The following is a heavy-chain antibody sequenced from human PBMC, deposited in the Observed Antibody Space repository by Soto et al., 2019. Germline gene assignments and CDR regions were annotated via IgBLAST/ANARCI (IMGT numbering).Heavy chain of an antibody. CDR2: INDSGRT. CDR1: GEALNSYY. D-gene: IGHD3-16*01. CDR3: PRGQSSDRFFN. J-gene: IGHJ4*02. Sequence: QVQLQQWGAGLLKPWETLSLTCAVYGEALNSYYWSWIRQFPGKGLEWIGEINDSGRTNYNPSLRGRVTISSVASSMQFSLRLNSVTAADTAVYYCPRGQSSDRFFNWGLGSSLSVSS. V-gene: IGHV4-34*02.